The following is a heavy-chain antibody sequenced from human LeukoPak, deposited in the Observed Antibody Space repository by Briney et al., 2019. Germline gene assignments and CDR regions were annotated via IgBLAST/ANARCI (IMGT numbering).Heavy chain of an antibody. CDR2: IYYSGST. D-gene: IGHD4-11*01. Sequence: SETLSLTCTVSGGSISSSSYYWGWIRQPPGKGLEWIGSIYYSGSTYYNPSLKSRVTISVDTSKNQFSLKLSSVTAADTAVYYCARGDDYSNSYYFDYWGQGTLVTVSS. CDR3: ARGDDYSNSYYFDY. V-gene: IGHV4-39*07. CDR1: GGSISSSSYY. J-gene: IGHJ4*02.